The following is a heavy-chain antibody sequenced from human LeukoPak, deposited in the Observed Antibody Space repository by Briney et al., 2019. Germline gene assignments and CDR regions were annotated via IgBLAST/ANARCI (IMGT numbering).Heavy chain of an antibody. J-gene: IGHJ4*02. CDR1: GYSISSGYY. CDR3: ARDLYGDLDY. CDR2: IYHSGSI. V-gene: IGHV4-38-2*02. Sequence: SETLSLTCTVSGYSISSGYYWGWIRQPPGKGLEWIGSIYHSGSIYYNPSLKSRVTISVDTSKNQFSLKLSSVTAADTAVYYCARDLYGDLDYWGQGTLVTVSS. D-gene: IGHD4-17*01.